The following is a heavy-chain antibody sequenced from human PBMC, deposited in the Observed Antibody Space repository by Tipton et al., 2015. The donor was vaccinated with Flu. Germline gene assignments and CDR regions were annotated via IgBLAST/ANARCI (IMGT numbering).Heavy chain of an antibody. J-gene: IGHJ5*02. Sequence: TLSLTCAVYGGSFSGYYWTWIRQPPGKGLEWIGEINHSGTTNYNPSLKSRVTVSVDTSKNQFSLKLTSVTAADTAVYYCARRDYSNYVSEPKSWFDPWGQGILVTVSP. V-gene: IGHV4-34*01. CDR1: GGSFSGYY. D-gene: IGHD4-11*01. CDR2: INHSGTT. CDR3: ARRDYSNYVSEPKSWFDP.